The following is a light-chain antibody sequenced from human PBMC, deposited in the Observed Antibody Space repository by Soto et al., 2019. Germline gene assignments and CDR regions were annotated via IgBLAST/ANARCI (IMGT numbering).Light chain of an antibody. Sequence: EIVLTQSPATLSLSPGERATLSCGASQSLSSRYLAWYQQKPGLAPRLLIYDASSRATGIPDRFTGSVSGTDFTLTINGLEPEDSEVYYCQQYADSPTFGQGTKVEIK. CDR3: QQYADSPT. CDR1: QSLSSRY. V-gene: IGKV3D-20*01. J-gene: IGKJ1*01. CDR2: DAS.